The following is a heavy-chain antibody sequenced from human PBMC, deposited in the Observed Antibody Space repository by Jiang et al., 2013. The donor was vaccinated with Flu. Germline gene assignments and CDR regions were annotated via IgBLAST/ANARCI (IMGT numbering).Heavy chain of an antibody. CDR3: ARGGYRWLRYKIMGSYGMDR. D-gene: IGHD5-12*01. Sequence: APGQGGWSGWTVIWYDGSNKYYPDSVKGRSTISRDNSKNTLYLQMNSLRAEDTAVYYCARGGYRWLRYKIMGSYGMDRLGA. V-gene: IGHV3-33*01. J-gene: IGHJ6*01. CDR2: IWYDGSNK.